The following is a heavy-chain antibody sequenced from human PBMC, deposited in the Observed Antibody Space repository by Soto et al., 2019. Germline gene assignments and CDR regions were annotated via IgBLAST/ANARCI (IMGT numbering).Heavy chain of an antibody. V-gene: IGHV4-38-2*02. D-gene: IGHD3-3*01. J-gene: IGHJ6*02. CDR1: GYSISSGYY. Sequence: SETLSLTCAVSGYSISSGYYWGWIRQPPGKGLEWIGRIYHSGSTYYNPSLKSRVTISVDTSKNQFSLKLSSVTAADTAVYYCARDVWSGYYRENYYYYGMDVWGQGTTVTVSS. CDR2: IYHSGST. CDR3: ARDVWSGYYRENYYYYGMDV.